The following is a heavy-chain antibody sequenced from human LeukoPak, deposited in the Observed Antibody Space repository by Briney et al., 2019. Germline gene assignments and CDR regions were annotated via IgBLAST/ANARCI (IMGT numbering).Heavy chain of an antibody. CDR2: IFHAGST. CDR3: ARGGIGDRLSR. CDR1: GYSISSGYY. J-gene: IGHJ4*02. Sequence: SETLSLTCTVSGYSISSGYYWAWIRQPPGKGLEWIGSIFHAGSTYHNPSLKSRVTISVDTSKNQFSLKLNSVTAADTAVYYCARGGIGDRLSRWGQGTLVTVSS. D-gene: IGHD6-6*01. V-gene: IGHV4-38-2*02.